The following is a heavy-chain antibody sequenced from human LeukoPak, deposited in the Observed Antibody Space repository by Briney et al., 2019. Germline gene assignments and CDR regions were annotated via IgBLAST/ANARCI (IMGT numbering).Heavy chain of an antibody. V-gene: IGHV3-30*04. CDR1: RFTFRNYA. CDR2: ISSDGTNK. Sequence: PSGGSLRLSCAASRFTFRNYAMHWVRQAPGKVLEWVAVISSDGTNKDYADSVKGRFSISRDNSKNTLYLQMNRLRADDTAVYYCARDRSQEFDPRGQGTLVTVSS. CDR3: ARDRSQEFDP. J-gene: IGHJ5*02. D-gene: IGHD3-10*01.